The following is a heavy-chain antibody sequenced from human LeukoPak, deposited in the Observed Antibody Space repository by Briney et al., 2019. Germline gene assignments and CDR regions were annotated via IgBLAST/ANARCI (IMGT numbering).Heavy chain of an antibody. CDR1: GGSISTYY. D-gene: IGHD3-10*01. CDR2: IYHRGSA. CDR3: ARAGSYYTSGNYLGY. V-gene: IGHV4-59*01. J-gene: IGHJ4*02. Sequence: SETLSLTCTVSGGSISTYYWSWIRQPPGKGLEWTGYIYHRGSANYNPSLKSRVAISLDTSRNQFSLRLSSVTAADTAVYYCARAGSYYTSGNYLGYWGQGTLVTVSS.